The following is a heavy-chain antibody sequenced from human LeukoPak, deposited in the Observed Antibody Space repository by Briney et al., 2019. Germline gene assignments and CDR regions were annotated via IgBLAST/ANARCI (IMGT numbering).Heavy chain of an antibody. D-gene: IGHD3-10*01. CDR1: GFTFSNYW. CDR3: TRAGQAYGLDH. V-gene: IGHV3-74*01. CDR2: INGDGSRT. J-gene: IGHJ4*02. Sequence: AGGSLRHSCAASGFTFSNYWMHWVRQAPGKGLVWVSRINGDGSRTIYADSVKGRFTISRDNAKNTLYLQVNSLRVDDTAVYYCTRAGQAYGLDHWGQGNLVTVSS.